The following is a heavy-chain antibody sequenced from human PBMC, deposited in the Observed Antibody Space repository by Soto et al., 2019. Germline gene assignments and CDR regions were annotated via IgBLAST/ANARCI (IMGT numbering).Heavy chain of an antibody. CDR2: ISPYIGNT. CDR1: GYTFTSYG. CDR3: TREGFDY. Sequence: ASVKVSCKASGYTFTSYGISWVRQAPGQGLEWMGRISPYIGNTNYAQKFQGRVTITADKSTSTAYMELSSLRSEDTAVYYCTREGFDYWGQGTLVTVSS. J-gene: IGHJ4*02. V-gene: IGHV1-18*01.